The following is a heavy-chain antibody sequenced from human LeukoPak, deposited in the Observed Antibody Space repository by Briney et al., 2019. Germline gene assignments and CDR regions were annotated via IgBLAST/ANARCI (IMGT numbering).Heavy chain of an antibody. CDR1: GYTFTGYY. CDR2: INPNNGDA. Sequence: ASVKVSCKASGYTFTGYYIHWVRQAPGQGLERMGQINPNNGDADYAQKFQGRVAMTWDTSINTAYMELSRLRSDDTAVYYCARGGLDVWGLGTTVTVSS. J-gene: IGHJ6*02. V-gene: IGHV1-2*06. CDR3: ARGGLDV.